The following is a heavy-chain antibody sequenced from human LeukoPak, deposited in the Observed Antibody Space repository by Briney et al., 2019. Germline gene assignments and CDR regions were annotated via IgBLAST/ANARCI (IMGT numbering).Heavy chain of an antibody. CDR3: AKDQAPYYYDSSLDYFDY. CDR2: ISGSGGST. V-gene: IGHV3-23*01. D-gene: IGHD3-22*01. J-gene: IGHJ4*02. CDR1: GFTFSSYA. Sequence: GGSLRLTCAASGFTFSSYAMSWVRQAPGKGLEWVSAISGSGGSTYYADSVKGRFTNFRDNSKNTMYLQMNSLRAEDTAVYYCAKDQAPYYYDSSLDYFDYWGQGTLVTVSS.